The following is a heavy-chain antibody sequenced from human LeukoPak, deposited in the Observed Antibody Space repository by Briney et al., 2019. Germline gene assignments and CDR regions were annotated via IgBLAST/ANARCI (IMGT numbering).Heavy chain of an antibody. J-gene: IGHJ4*02. CDR1: GGSFSTYY. CDR2: INHTGTT. V-gene: IGHV4-34*01. Sequence: PSETLSLTCAVYGGSFSTYYWNWIRQSPGKGLEWLGEINHTGTTNYNPSLKSRGTLSVDTSKNQFSLKLSSVTAADTAVYYCARLFRRWGAGARDYWGQGTLVTVSS. CDR3: ARLFRRWGAGARDY. D-gene: IGHD3-16*01.